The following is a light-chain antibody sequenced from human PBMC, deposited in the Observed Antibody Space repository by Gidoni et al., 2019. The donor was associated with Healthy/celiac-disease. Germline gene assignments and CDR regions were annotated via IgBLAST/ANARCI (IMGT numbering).Light chain of an antibody. CDR2: DVS. CDR3: SSYTSSSTLVV. Sequence: QSALTQSASVSGSPGQSITISCTGTTSDVGGYNYVSWYQQHPGKAPKLIIYDVSNRPSGVSNRFSGSNSGNTASLTISGLQAEDEADYYCSSYTSSSTLVVFGGGTKLTVL. J-gene: IGLJ2*01. V-gene: IGLV2-14*03. CDR1: TSDVGGYNY.